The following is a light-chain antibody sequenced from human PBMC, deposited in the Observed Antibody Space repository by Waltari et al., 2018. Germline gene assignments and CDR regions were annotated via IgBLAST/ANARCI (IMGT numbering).Light chain of an antibody. Sequence: DIQMTQSPSTLSASVGDRVTITCRASQSISNWLAWYQQKPGKAPNLLIYKASILKSGVPSRFSGSGSGTLFTLTINSLQPGDFATYYCQQYNTYSSFGQGTKLEIK. CDR2: KAS. CDR3: QQYNTYSS. V-gene: IGKV1-5*03. CDR1: QSISNW. J-gene: IGKJ2*01.